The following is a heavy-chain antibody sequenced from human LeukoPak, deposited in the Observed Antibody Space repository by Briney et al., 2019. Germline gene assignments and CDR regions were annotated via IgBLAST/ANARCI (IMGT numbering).Heavy chain of an antibody. CDR1: GGSISSGYYY. V-gene: IGHV4-30-4*02. CDR2: IYYGGT. Sequence: SETLSLTCTVSGGSISSGYYYWSWIRQPPGKGLEYIGYIYYGGTYYNPSLKSRVTISVDTSKNQFSLKMSSVTAADTAVYYCARESGTTQGYYYYGMDVWGQGTTVTVSS. CDR3: ARESGTTQGYYYYGMDV. J-gene: IGHJ6*02. D-gene: IGHD1-1*01.